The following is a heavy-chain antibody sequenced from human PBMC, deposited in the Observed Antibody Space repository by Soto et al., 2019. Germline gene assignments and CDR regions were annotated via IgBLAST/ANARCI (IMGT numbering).Heavy chain of an antibody. D-gene: IGHD3-3*01. CDR2: ISRNGNYI. Sequence: EVQLVESGGGLVKPGGSLRLSCAASGFTFSNFHMNWVRQAPGEGLEWVSSISRNGNYIYYIDSVKGRFTISRDNAENSVYLQMSSLRAEDTAVYYCARVFGVSSRPRGYYYYYMDVWGKGTTVTVSS. V-gene: IGHV3-21*01. J-gene: IGHJ6*03. CDR3: ARVFGVSSRPRGYYYYYMDV. CDR1: GFTFSNFH.